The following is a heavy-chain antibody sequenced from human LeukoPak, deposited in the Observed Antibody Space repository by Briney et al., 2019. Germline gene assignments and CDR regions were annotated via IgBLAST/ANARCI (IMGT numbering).Heavy chain of an antibody. Sequence: SQALSLTCAISGDSVSSDSAAWNWIRQSPSRGLEWLGRTYYRSKWYNDYSASVKSRITINPDTSKNQFSLQLNSVTPEDTAVYYCARAVAGTEGWFNSWGQGTLVTVSS. CDR2: TYYRSKWYN. V-gene: IGHV6-1*01. CDR1: GDSVSSDSAA. CDR3: ARAVAGTEGWFNS. D-gene: IGHD1-1*01. J-gene: IGHJ5*01.